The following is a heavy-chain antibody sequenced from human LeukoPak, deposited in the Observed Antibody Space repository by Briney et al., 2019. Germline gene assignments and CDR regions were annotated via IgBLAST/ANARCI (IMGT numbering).Heavy chain of an antibody. V-gene: IGHV3-48*03. CDR1: GFTFPSYE. CDR3: ARGLSSGWYYEY. Sequence: GGSLRLSCAASGFTFPSYEMNWVRQAPGKGLEWASYISNSGTTIHYADSVKGRFTISRDNAKNSLYLQMNSLRAEDTAVYYCARGLSSGWYYEYWGQGILVTVPS. CDR2: ISNSGTTI. D-gene: IGHD6-19*01. J-gene: IGHJ4*02.